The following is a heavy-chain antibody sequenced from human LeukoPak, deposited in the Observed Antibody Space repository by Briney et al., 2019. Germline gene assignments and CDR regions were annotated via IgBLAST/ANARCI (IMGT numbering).Heavy chain of an antibody. D-gene: IGHD3-16*02. CDR1: GDSISGSSYY. J-gene: IGHJ5*02. CDR3: ARHDYIWGSYRRFDP. V-gene: IGHV4-39*01. CDR2: IYHSGST. Sequence: SETLSLTCTVSGDSISGSSYYWGWIRQPPGKGLEWIGSIYHSGSTYHKPSLKSRVTISVDTSKNQFSLKLNSVTAADTAVYYCARHDYIWGSYRRFDPWGQGTLVTVS.